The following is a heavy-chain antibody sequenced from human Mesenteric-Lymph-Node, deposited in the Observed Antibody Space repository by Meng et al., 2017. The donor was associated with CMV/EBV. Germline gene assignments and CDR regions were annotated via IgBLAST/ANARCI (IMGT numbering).Heavy chain of an antibody. Sequence: SETLSLTCAVYGGSFSGYYWSWIRQPPGKGLEWIGEINHSGSTNYNPSLKSRVTISVDTSKNQFSLKLSSVTAADTAVHYCARRSRSTSRYGVNWFDPWGQGTLVTVSS. CDR3: ARRSRSTSRYGVNWFDP. CDR2: INHSGST. V-gene: IGHV4-34*01. CDR1: GGSFSGYY. J-gene: IGHJ5*02. D-gene: IGHD2-2*01.